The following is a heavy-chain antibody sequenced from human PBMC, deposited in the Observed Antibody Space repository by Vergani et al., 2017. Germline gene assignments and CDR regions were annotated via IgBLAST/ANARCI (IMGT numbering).Heavy chain of an antibody. J-gene: IGHJ4*02. CDR1: CGPISSGDYS. D-gene: IGHD1-1*01. V-gene: IGHV4-30-2*01. CDR2: TYHSWSN. CDR3: ARGRMGSQLLQEPEWNPFDY. Sequence: QLQLQEFGSGLVKPSQTLSLTCAVSCGPISSGDYSWSWIRPPPGNGVEWIGYTYHSWSNHYNPSLKSRVSKSVDRSKNKFTLKLGSVTAAHTAVYYCARGRMGSQLLQEPEWNPFDYWGQGTLVTVSS.